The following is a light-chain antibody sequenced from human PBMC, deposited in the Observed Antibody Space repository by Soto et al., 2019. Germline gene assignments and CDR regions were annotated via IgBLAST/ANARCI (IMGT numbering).Light chain of an antibody. CDR1: TSDIGAYEH. CDR2: DVR. Sequence: QFALTQPSSMSGSPGQSITISCTGTTSDIGAYEHVSWYQQRPGRAPKVLIYDVRIRPSEVSNRFSGSKSGDTASLTISGLQAGDEAVYYCASKTTSSTVLFGGGTKLTVL. J-gene: IGLJ3*02. V-gene: IGLV2-14*03. CDR3: ASKTTSSTVL.